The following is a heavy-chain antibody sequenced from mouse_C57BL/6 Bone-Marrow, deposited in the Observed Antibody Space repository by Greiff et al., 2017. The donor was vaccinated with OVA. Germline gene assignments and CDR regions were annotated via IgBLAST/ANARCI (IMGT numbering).Heavy chain of an antibody. CDR3: AGWLLRLYAMDY. CDR2: IWSGGST. V-gene: IGHV2-2*01. Sequence: VKLKESGPGLVQPSQSLSITCTVSGFSLTSYGVHWVRQSPGKGLEWLGVIWSGGSTDYNAAFISRLSISKDNSKSQVFFKMNSLQADDTAIYYCAGWLLRLYAMDYWGQGTSVTVSS. CDR1: GFSLTSYG. J-gene: IGHJ4*01. D-gene: IGHD2-3*01.